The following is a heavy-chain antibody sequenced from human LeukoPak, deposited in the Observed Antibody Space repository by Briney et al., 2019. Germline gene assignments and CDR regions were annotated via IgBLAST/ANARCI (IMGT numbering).Heavy chain of an antibody. CDR3: ARDSSPDY. D-gene: IGHD6-13*01. V-gene: IGHV3-30*04. CDR2: ISYDGSSK. J-gene: IGHJ4*02. Sequence: PGGPLRLSCAPSGFTFSTYAMHWVRQAPAKGLQWVAVISYDGSSKYYADSVKGRFTISRDNSKNTLYLQMNSLRAEDTGVYYCARDSSPDYWGQGALVTVSS. CDR1: GFTFSTYA.